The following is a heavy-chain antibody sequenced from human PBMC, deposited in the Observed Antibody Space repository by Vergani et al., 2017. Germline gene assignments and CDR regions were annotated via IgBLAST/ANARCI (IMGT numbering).Heavy chain of an antibody. CDR1: GGSISSGSYY. D-gene: IGHD3-10*01. V-gene: IGHV4-61*02. J-gene: IGHJ5*02. CDR3: AGGEGSWSNNWFDP. CDR2: IYTSGST. Sequence: QVQLQESGPGLVKPSQTLSLTCTVSGGSISSGSYYWSWIRQPAGKGLEWIGRIYTSGSTNYNPSLKSRVTMSVDTSTNQFSLKLSSVTAADTAVYYCAGGEGSWSNNWFDPWGQGTLVTVSS.